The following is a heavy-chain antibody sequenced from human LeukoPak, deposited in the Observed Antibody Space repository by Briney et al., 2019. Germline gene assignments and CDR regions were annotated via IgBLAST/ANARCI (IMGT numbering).Heavy chain of an antibody. CDR3: ARAIRVSRGAFDI. Sequence: SETLSLTCAVYGGSFSGYYWSWIRQPPGKGLELIGEINHSGSTNYNPSLKSRVTISVDTSKNQFFLKLRPVTAADKAVYYCARAIRVSRGAFDIWGQGTMVTVSS. J-gene: IGHJ3*02. CDR1: GGSFSGYY. V-gene: IGHV4-34*01. CDR2: INHSGST.